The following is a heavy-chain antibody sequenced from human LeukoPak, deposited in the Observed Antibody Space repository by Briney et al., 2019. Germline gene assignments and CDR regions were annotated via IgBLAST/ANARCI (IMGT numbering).Heavy chain of an antibody. J-gene: IGHJ4*02. D-gene: IGHD6-19*01. CDR3: AKMVAVAGTYFDY. Sequence: PGGSLRLSCAASGFTFSSYAMSWVRQAPGKGLEWVSAISGSGGSTYYADSVKGRFTISRDNSKDTLYLQMNSLRAEDTAVYYCAKMVAVAGTYFDYWGQGTLVTVSS. CDR1: GFTFSSYA. CDR2: ISGSGGST. V-gene: IGHV3-23*01.